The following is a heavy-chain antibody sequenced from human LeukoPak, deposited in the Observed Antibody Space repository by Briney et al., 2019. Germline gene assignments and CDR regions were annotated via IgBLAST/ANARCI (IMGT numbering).Heavy chain of an antibody. D-gene: IGHD4-17*01. CDR2: ISYDGSNK. Sequence: GGSLRLSCAASGFTFSSYAMPWVRQAPGKGLEWVAVISYDGSNKYCADSVKGRFTISRDNSKNTLYLQMNSLRAEDTAVYYCARDPPTVTNYYYYGMDVWGQGTTVTVSS. CDR1: GFTFSSYA. CDR3: ARDPPTVTNYYYYGMDV. J-gene: IGHJ6*02. V-gene: IGHV3-30-3*01.